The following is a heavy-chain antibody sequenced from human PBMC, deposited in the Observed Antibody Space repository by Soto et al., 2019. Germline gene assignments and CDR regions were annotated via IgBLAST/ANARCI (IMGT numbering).Heavy chain of an antibody. V-gene: IGHV3-30*18. CDR2: ISYDGSNK. CDR1: GFTFSSYG. J-gene: IGHJ5*02. CDR3: AKDQEWLPFDP. D-gene: IGHD6-19*01. Sequence: VQLVESGGGVVQPGRSLRLSCAASGFTFSSYGMHWVRQAPGKGLEWVAVISYDGSNKYYADSVKGRFTISRDNSKNTLYLQMNSLRAEDTAVYYCAKDQEWLPFDPWGQGTLVTVSS.